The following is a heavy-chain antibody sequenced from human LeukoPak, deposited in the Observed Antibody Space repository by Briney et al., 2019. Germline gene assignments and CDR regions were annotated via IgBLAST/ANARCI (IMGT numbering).Heavy chain of an antibody. CDR1: GFTFSSYS. CDR3: ARDTNYYDSSGYYSGSDFDY. D-gene: IGHD3-22*01. J-gene: IGHJ4*02. CDR2: ITSSTNYI. Sequence: GGSLRLSCAASGFTFSSYSMNWVRQAPGKGLEWVSSITSSTNYIYYADPVKGRFTISRDDAKNTLYLQMNSLRAEDTAVYYCARDTNYYDSSGYYSGSDFDYWGQGTLVTVSS. V-gene: IGHV3-21*04.